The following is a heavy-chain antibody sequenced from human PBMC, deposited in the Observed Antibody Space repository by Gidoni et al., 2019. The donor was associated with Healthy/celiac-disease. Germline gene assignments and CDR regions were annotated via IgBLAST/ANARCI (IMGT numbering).Heavy chain of an antibody. J-gene: IGHJ4*02. D-gene: IGHD3-22*01. CDR2: IRSKANSYAT. Sequence: EVQLVESGGGLVQPGGSLKLSCAASGFTFSGSAMHWVRQASGKGLVWVGRIRSKANSYATSYAASVKGRFTISRDDSKNTAYLQMNSLKTEDTAVYYCTSRYYYDSSGYDYWGQGTLVTVSS. CDR3: TSRYYYDSSGYDY. CDR1: GFTFSGSA. V-gene: IGHV3-73*01.